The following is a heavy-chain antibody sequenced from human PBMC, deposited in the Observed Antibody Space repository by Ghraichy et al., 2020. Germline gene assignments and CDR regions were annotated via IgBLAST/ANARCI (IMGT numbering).Heavy chain of an antibody. D-gene: IGHD5-24*01. Sequence: GGSLRLSCAASGFTFSSYAMHWVRQAPGKGLEWVAVISYDGSNKYYADSVKGRFTISRDNSKNTLYLQMNSLRAEDTAVYYCARALEPVEMATEPLGYWGQGTLVTVSS. CDR3: ARALEPVEMATEPLGY. J-gene: IGHJ4*02. V-gene: IGHV3-30*04. CDR1: GFTFSSYA. CDR2: ISYDGSNK.